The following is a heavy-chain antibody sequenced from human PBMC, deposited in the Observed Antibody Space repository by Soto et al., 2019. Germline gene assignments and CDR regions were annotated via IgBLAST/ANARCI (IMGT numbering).Heavy chain of an antibody. Sequence: QVQLVQSGAEVREPGASVKVSCKASGYTFSSYDITWVRQAPGQGLEWMGWISTYTGNTNYAQKLQGRVTMTTDTSTNTAYMDMRSLRYDDTAVYYCARGGGSGPYGMDVWGQGTTVTVSS. J-gene: IGHJ6*02. V-gene: IGHV1-18*01. D-gene: IGHD3-10*01. CDR1: GYTFSSYD. CDR3: ARGGGSGPYGMDV. CDR2: ISTYTGNT.